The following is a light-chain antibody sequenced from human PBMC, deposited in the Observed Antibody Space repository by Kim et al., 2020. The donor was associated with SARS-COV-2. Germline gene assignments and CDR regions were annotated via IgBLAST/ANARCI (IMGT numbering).Light chain of an antibody. J-gene: IGLJ2*01. Sequence: TVTLTSGSSTNEVPIGHYATWFQQNPGQAPSALIYKTYNTRSWTPARFSGSLLGGKAALTVSGVHPEDEADYYCLLYFLNPQLFFGGGTQLTVL. CDR1: TNEVPIGHY. CDR3: LLYFLNPQLF. V-gene: IGLV7-43*01. CDR2: KTY.